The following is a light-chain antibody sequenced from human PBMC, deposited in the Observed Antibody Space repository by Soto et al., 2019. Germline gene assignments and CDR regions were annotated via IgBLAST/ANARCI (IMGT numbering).Light chain of an antibody. CDR2: AAS. J-gene: IGKJ4*01. CDR3: HQSYSIPHT. Sequence: DIPMTQSPSSLSASVGDRVTITCRASQSISSYLNWYQQKPGKAPKLLIFAASSLQSGVPSRFSGSGSGTDFTLTISSLQPEDFATYYCHQSYSIPHTFGGGTRVEIK. CDR1: QSISSY. V-gene: IGKV1-39*01.